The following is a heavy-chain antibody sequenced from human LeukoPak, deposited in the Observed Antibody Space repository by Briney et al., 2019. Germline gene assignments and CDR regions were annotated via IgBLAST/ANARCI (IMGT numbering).Heavy chain of an antibody. D-gene: IGHD3-22*01. J-gene: IGHJ4*02. CDR2: IKEDGSEK. CDR1: GFTFSNYG. V-gene: IGHV3-7*01. CDR3: ARSRSGYYEDY. Sequence: GGSLRLSCAASGFTFSNYGMRWVRQAPGKGLEWVANIKEDGSEKYYVDSVKGRFTISRDNAKNSLSLQVNSLSAEDTAVYYCARSRSGYYEDYWGQGTLVTVSS.